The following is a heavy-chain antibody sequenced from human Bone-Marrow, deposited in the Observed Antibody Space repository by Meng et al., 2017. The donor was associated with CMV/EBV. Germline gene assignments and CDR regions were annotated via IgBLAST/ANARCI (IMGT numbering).Heavy chain of an antibody. CDR2: ISSSSSYI. D-gene: IGHD2-2*01. CDR3: ARDAPLGYCSSTSCADWYFDL. CDR1: SYS. V-gene: IGHV3-21*01. Sequence: SYSMNWVRQATGKGLEWVSSISSSSSYIYYADSVKGRFTISRDNAKNSLYLQMNSLRAEDTAVYYCARDAPLGYCSSTSCADWYFDLWGRGTLVTVSS. J-gene: IGHJ2*01.